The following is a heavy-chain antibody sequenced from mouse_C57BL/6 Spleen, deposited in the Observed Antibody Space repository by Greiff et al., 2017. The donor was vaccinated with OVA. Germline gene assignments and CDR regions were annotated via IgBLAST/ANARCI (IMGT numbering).Heavy chain of an antibody. CDR2: ISSGSSTI. D-gene: IGHD1-1*02. J-gene: IGHJ4*01. Sequence: EVKVVESGGGLVKPGGSLKLSCAASGFTFSDYGMHWVRQAPEKGLEWVAYISSGSSTIYYADTVKGRFTISRDNAKNTLFLQMTSLRSEDTAMYYCAREGLSPYYYAMDYWGQGTSVTVSS. CDR3: AREGLSPYYYAMDY. V-gene: IGHV5-17*01. CDR1: GFTFSDYG.